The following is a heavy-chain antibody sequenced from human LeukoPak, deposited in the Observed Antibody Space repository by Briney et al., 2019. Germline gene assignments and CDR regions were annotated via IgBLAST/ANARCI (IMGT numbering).Heavy chain of an antibody. J-gene: IGHJ4*02. CDR2: IYYSGST. CDR3: AGLVVTFDY. V-gene: IGHV4-39*01. CDR1: GGSISDSSYY. Sequence: PSETLSLTCSVSGGSISDSSYYWALIRQPPGKGLEWIGSIYYSGSTYYNPSLKSRVTISVDTSKNQFSLKLSSVTAADTAVYYCAGLVVTFDYWGRGTLVTVSS. D-gene: IGHD3-22*01.